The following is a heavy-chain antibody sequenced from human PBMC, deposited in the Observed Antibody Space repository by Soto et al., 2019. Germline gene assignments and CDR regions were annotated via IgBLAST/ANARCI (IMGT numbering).Heavy chain of an antibody. CDR2: INAGNGNT. Sequence: QVQLVQSGAEEKKPGASVKVSCKASGYTFTAYAMHWVRQAPGQRLEWMGWINAGNGNTKYSQKFQGRVTITRDTSASPAYMELSSLRSEDTAVYYCASAVAVPADFDYWGQGTLVTVSS. CDR3: ASAVAVPADFDY. J-gene: IGHJ4*02. D-gene: IGHD6-19*01. V-gene: IGHV1-3*05. CDR1: GYTFTAYA.